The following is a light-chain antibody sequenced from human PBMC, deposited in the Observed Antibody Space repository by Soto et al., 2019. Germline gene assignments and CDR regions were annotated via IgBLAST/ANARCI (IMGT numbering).Light chain of an antibody. V-gene: IGKV3-20*01. CDR3: QQSYSAPQWT. CDR2: GAS. J-gene: IGKJ1*01. Sequence: EIVLTQSPGTLSLSPGERATLSCRASQSVSSSYLAWYQQKPGQAPRLLIYGASSRATGIPDRFSGSGSGTDFTLTISSLQPEDFATYYCQQSYSAPQWTFGQGTKVDIK. CDR1: QSVSSSY.